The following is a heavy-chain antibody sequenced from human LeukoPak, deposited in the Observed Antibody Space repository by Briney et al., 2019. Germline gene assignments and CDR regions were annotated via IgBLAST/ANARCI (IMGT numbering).Heavy chain of an antibody. CDR2: IYPGDSDT. J-gene: IGHJ4*02. CDR3: ARGFGPTLGQQLPYYFDY. CDR1: GYSFTSYW. Sequence: GESLKISCKGSGYSFTSYWIGWVRQMPGKGLEWMGIIYPGDSDTRYSPSFQGQVTISADKSISTAYLQWSSLKASDTAMYYCARGFGPTLGQQLPYYFDYWGQGTLVTVSS. D-gene: IGHD6-13*01. V-gene: IGHV5-51*01.